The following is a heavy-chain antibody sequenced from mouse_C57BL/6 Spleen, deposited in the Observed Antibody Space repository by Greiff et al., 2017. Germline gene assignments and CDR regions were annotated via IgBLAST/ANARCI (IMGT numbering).Heavy chain of an antibody. CDR3: ARHPLTGSYYAMDY. CDR1: GYTFTSYW. Sequence: VQLQQPGAELVKPGASVKLSCKASGYTFTSYWMHWVKQRPGQGLEWIGMIHPNSGSTNYNEKFKSKATLTVDKSSSTAYMQLSSLTSEDSAVYYCARHPLTGSYYAMDYCGQGTSVTVSS. D-gene: IGHD4-1*01. CDR2: IHPNSGST. V-gene: IGHV1-64*01. J-gene: IGHJ4*01.